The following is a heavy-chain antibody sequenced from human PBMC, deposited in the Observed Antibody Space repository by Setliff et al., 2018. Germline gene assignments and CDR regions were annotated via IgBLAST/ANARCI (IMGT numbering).Heavy chain of an antibody. CDR3: ARALSVSGSSYNSYYFDY. V-gene: IGHV3-21*01. CDR2: ISSSSSYI. Sequence: GSLRLSCAASGFTFSSYSMNWVRQAPGKGLEWVSSISSSSSYIYYADSVKGRFTISRDNAKNSLYLQMNSLRAEDTAVYYCARALSVSGSSYNSYYFDYWGQGTLVTVSS. J-gene: IGHJ4*02. CDR1: GFTFSSYS. D-gene: IGHD3-10*01.